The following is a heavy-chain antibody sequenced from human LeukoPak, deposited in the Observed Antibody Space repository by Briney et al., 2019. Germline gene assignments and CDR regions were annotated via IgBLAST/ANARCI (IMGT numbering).Heavy chain of an antibody. Sequence: GGSLRLSCAASGLTISSYSMNWVRQAPGKGLQWVSYISSSSSTIYYADSVKGRFTISRDNAKNSLYLQMNSLRAEDTAIYYCAKNGDRGAYCTGGTCYPYFYYYMDVWGKGTTVTI. J-gene: IGHJ6*03. D-gene: IGHD2-15*01. CDR1: GLTISSYS. CDR2: ISSSSSTI. V-gene: IGHV3-48*01. CDR3: AKNGDRGAYCTGGTCYPYFYYYMDV.